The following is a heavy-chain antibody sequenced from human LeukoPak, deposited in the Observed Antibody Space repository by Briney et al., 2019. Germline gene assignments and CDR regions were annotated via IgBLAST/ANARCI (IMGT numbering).Heavy chain of an antibody. CDR2: ISPIFGTA. J-gene: IGHJ4*02. V-gene: IGHV1-69*05. CDR1: GGTFSSYA. Sequence: GSSVKVSCKASGGTFSSYAISWVRQAPGQGIEWVGGISPIFGTANYAQKFQGRVTITTYESTSTAYMELSSLRSEDTAVYYCARASFYMVTTVFDYWGQGTLVTVSS. CDR3: ARASFYMVTTVFDY. D-gene: IGHD4-17*01.